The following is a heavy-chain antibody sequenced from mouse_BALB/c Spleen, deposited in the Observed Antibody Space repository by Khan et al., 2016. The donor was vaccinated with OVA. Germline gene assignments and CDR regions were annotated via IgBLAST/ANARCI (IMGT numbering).Heavy chain of an antibody. D-gene: IGHD2-14*01. V-gene: IGHV1-4*01. J-gene: IGHJ3*01. CDR3: GRGGACHRSDVWCAY. CDR1: GYTFTSYT. CDR2: INPSNDYT. Sequence: QVQLQQSRAELARPGASVKMSCKASGYTFTSYTIHWVRQRPGQAPEWIGHINPSNDYTNYNQNFKDKATLIVDKSSTTAYMQLSSLTYEDSEVFYWGRGGACHRSDVWCAYWVQGTLVTVSA.